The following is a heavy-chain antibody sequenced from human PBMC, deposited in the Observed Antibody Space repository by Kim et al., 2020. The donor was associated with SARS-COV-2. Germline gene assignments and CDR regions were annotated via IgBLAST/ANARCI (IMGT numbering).Heavy chain of an antibody. CDR1: GFTFSSYW. J-gene: IGHJ6*02. CDR2: IKQDGSEK. D-gene: IGHD3-10*01. V-gene: IGHV3-7*01. CDR3: ASAYEEILPYYYGSGKLV. Sequence: GGSLRLSCAASGFTFSSYWMSWVRQAPGKGLEWVANIKQDGSEKYYVDSVKGRFTISRDNAKNSLYLQMNSLRAEDTAVYYCASAYEEILPYYYGSGKLVWGQGTTVTVSS.